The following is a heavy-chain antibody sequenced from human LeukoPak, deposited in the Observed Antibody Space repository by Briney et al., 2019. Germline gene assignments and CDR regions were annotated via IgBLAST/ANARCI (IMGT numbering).Heavy chain of an antibody. Sequence: PGGSLRLSCAASAFTFSSYNMNWVRQAPGKGLEWVSSISISSSYIYYADSVKGRFTISRDNAKNSLYLQMNSLRVEDTAVYYCARAPTFSGWFDYWGQGTLVTVSS. J-gene: IGHJ4*02. CDR1: AFTFSSYN. CDR3: ARAPTFSGWFDY. CDR2: ISISSSYI. D-gene: IGHD6-19*01. V-gene: IGHV3-21*01.